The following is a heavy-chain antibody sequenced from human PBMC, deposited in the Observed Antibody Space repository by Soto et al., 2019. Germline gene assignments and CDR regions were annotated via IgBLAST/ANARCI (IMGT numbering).Heavy chain of an antibody. D-gene: IGHD3-22*01. CDR1: GGSISSYY. J-gene: IGHJ6*02. CDR2: IYYSGST. Sequence: SETLSLTCTVSGGSISSYYWSWIRQPPGKGLEWIGYIYYSGSTNYNPSHKSRDTISVDTSKNQLSLKLSSVTAADTAVYYCARDPILYYDSSGYPSYYYYYGMDVWGQGTTVTVS. V-gene: IGHV4-59*01. CDR3: ARDPILYYDSSGYPSYYYYYGMDV.